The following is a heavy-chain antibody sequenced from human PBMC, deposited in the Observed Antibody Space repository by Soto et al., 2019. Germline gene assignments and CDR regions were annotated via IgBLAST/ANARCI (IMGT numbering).Heavy chain of an antibody. Sequence: QVPLVQSGAEVKKPGASVKVSCKASGYTFTSYDINWVRQATGQGLEWMGWMNPNSGNTGYAQKFQGRVTMTRNTSISTAYMELSSLRSEDTAVYYCARGPGYCSGGSCYDFDYWGQGTLVTVSS. D-gene: IGHD2-15*01. CDR2: MNPNSGNT. CDR1: GYTFTSYD. V-gene: IGHV1-8*01. J-gene: IGHJ4*02. CDR3: ARGPGYCSGGSCYDFDY.